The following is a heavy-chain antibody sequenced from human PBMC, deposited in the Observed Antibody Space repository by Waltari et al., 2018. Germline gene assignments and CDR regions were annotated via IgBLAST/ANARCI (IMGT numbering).Heavy chain of an antibody. CDR3: AKGTERYGGWAPIFDS. J-gene: IGHJ4*02. D-gene: IGHD6-19*01. V-gene: IGHV3-23*01. CDR2: ISGTSDKT. Sequence: EVYLLESGGDLVLPGGSLRLSCAASRFIFSNFAMTWVREAPGKGLECVSSISGTSDKTYYADSVQGRFTISRDNSKKTLHLQMNSLRVEDTAVYYCAKGTERYGGWAPIFDSWGQGTQVTVSS. CDR1: RFIFSNFA.